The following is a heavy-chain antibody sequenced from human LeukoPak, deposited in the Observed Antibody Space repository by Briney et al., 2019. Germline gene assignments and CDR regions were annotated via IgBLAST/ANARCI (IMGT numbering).Heavy chain of an antibody. CDR3: ARGRFSGYVDY. J-gene: IGHJ4*02. V-gene: IGHV1-8*03. CDR2: MSPNSGNT. CDR1: GYTFTSYD. Sequence: LEASLKVSCKASGYTFTSYDINWVRQATGQGLEWMGWMSPNSGNTGYAQKFQGRVTIIRNTSISTAYMDLSSLRSEDTAVYYCARGRFSGYVDYWGQGTLVTVSS. D-gene: IGHD5-12*01.